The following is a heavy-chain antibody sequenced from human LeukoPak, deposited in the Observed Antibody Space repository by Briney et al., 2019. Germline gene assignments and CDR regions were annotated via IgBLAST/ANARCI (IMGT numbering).Heavy chain of an antibody. CDR1: GGSISSSNW. CDR3: ARAKFFWSGYPDV. J-gene: IGHJ6*02. Sequence: SETLSLTCAVSGGSISSSNWWSWVRQPPGKGLEWIGEIYHSGSTNYNPSLKSRVTISVDKSKNQFSLKLSSVTAADTAVYYCARAKFFWSGYPDVWGQGTTVTVSS. D-gene: IGHD3-3*01. V-gene: IGHV4-4*02. CDR2: IYHSGST.